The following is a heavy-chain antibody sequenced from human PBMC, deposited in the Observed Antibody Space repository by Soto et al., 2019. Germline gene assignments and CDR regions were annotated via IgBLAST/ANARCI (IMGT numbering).Heavy chain of an antibody. CDR2: IYYSGST. CDR3: ARTDYGFPYGMDV. Sequence: SETLFLTCTVSGGSVSSYYWSWIRQPPGKRLEWIGYIYYSGSTNYNPSLKSRVTISVDTSKNQFSLKLSSVTAADTAVYYCARTDYGFPYGMDVWGQGTTVTVSS. J-gene: IGHJ6*02. CDR1: GGSVSSYY. D-gene: IGHD4-17*01. V-gene: IGHV4-59*08.